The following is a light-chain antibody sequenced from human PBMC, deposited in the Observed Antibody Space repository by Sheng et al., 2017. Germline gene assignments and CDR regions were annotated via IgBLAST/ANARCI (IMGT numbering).Light chain of an antibody. CDR3: QQHNSYAT. J-gene: IGKJ1*01. CDR2: KAS. Sequence: DIQMTQSPSTLSASVGDRVTITCRASQSISSWLAWYQQKPGKAPKLLIYKASTLESGVPSRFSGSGSGTEFTLTISSLQPDDFATYYCQQHNSYATFGQGTRVE. CDR1: QSISSW. V-gene: IGKV1-5*03.